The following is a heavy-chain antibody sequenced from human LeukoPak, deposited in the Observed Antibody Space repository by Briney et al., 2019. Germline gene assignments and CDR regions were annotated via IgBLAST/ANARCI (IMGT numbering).Heavy chain of an antibody. CDR1: GFTFSRHW. Sequence: GGSLRLSCAASGFTFSRHWMHWVRQVPGKGLVWVSRSKSDGSSTSYADSVKGRFTISRDNAKNTLYLQMNSLRVEDTAVYYCARSDWFDPWGQGTLVIVSS. CDR2: SKSDGSST. V-gene: IGHV3-74*01. J-gene: IGHJ5*02. CDR3: ARSDWFDP.